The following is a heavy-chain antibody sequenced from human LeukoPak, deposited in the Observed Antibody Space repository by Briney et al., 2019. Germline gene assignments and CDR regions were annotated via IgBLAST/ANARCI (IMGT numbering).Heavy chain of an antibody. J-gene: IGHJ4*02. V-gene: IGHV1-69*13. CDR2: IIPIFGTA. CDR1: GGTFSSYA. CDR3: AREGEQPTSFFDY. D-gene: IGHD3-16*01. Sequence: SVKVSCKASGGTFSSYAISWVRQAPGQGLEWMGGIIPIFGTANYAQKFQGRVTITADESTSTAYMELSSLRSEDTAVYYCAREGEQPTSFFDYWGQGTLVTVSS.